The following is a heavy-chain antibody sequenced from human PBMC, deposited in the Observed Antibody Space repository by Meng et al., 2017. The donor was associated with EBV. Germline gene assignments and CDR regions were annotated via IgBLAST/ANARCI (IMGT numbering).Heavy chain of an antibody. J-gene: IGHJ5*02. V-gene: IGHV1-46*01. CDR2: INPSGGST. CDR3: ARNGIAAWGWFDP. D-gene: IGHD6-13*01. Sequence: QGRLGRSGAGVKKPGASVKVCCKASGYTFTSYYMHWVRQAPGQGLEWMGIINPSGGSTSYAQKFQGRVTMTRDTSTSTVYMELSSLRSEDTAVYYCARNGIAAWGWFDPWGQGTLVTVSS. CDR1: GYTFTSYY.